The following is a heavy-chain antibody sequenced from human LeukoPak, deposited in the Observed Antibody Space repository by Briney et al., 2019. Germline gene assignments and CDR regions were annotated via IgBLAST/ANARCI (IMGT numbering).Heavy chain of an antibody. CDR1: GYTFTSYG. CDR3: ARVYSTNYYGSGDRPFLFDY. J-gene: IGHJ4*02. V-gene: IGHV1-18*01. CDR2: ISTYYGNT. Sequence: AAVKVSCKASGYTFTSYGFSWVRQAPGQGLEWMGWISTYYGNTNYAQKLQDRVTMTTDTSTSTAYMELTSLRSDDTAVYYCARVYSTNYYGSGDRPFLFDYWGQGTVVTVSS. D-gene: IGHD3-10*01.